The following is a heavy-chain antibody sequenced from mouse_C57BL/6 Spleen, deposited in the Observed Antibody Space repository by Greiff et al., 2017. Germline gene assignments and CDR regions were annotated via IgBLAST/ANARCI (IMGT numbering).Heavy chain of an antibody. J-gene: IGHJ2*01. Sequence: VQLQQSGAELVRPGTSVKVSCKASGYAFTNYLIEWVKQRPGQGLEWIGVINPGSGGTNYNEKFKGKATLTEDKSSSTAYMQLSSLTSEDSAVYSGARRAGDYVDYRGQGTTLTVYS. D-gene: IGHD1-1*02. CDR3: ARRAGDYVDY. V-gene: IGHV1-54*01. CDR1: GYAFTNYL. CDR2: INPGSGGT.